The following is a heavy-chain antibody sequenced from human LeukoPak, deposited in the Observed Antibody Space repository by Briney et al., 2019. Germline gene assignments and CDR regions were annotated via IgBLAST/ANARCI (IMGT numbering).Heavy chain of an antibody. CDR2: INSDGINT. D-gene: IGHD3-22*01. V-gene: IGHV3-74*01. CDR3: ARDLGQYYDTSDNWFDP. J-gene: IGHJ5*02. Sequence: GGSLRLSCAASGFTFSNYWMSRVRQAPGKGLVWVSRINSDGINTSYADSVKGRFTISRDNAKNTLNLQMNSLRAEDTAVYYCARDLGQYYDTSDNWFDPWGQGTLVTVSS. CDR1: GFTFSNYW.